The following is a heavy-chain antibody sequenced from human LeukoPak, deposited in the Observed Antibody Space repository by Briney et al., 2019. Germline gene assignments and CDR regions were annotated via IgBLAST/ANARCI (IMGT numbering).Heavy chain of an antibody. CDR1: GGSISSYY. CDR2: IYTSGST. CDR3: ARDFVVPAAPGAFDI. V-gene: IGHV4-4*07. Sequence: SETLSLTCTVSGGSISSYYWSWIRQPAGKGLEWIGRIYTSGSTNYNPSLKSRVTMSVDTSKNQFSLKLSSVTAADTAVYYCARDFVVPAAPGAFDIWGQGTMVTVSS. D-gene: IGHD2-2*01. J-gene: IGHJ3*02.